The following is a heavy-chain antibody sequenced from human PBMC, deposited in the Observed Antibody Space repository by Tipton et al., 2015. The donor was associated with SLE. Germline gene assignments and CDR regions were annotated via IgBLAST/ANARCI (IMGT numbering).Heavy chain of an antibody. V-gene: IGHV3-7*01. Sequence: LSLTCDVYGGSFSGYYWSWVRQAPGKGLEWVANIKEDGGEKSYVDSVKGRFTISRDNAKNSLYLQMDNLRPEDTAVYYCATRQGSGWYQSFDYWGQGSLVTVSS. CDR1: GGSFSGYY. D-gene: IGHD6-19*01. CDR3: ATRQGSGWYQSFDY. CDR2: IKEDGGEK. J-gene: IGHJ4*02.